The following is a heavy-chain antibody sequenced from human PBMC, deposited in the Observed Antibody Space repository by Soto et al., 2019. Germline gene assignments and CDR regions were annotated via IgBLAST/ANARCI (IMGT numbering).Heavy chain of an antibody. CDR2: IWYDGSNK. J-gene: IGHJ4*02. V-gene: IGHV3-33*01. CDR3: ARGPDYYDSSGYPDY. D-gene: IGHD3-22*01. Sequence: GSLRLSCAASGFTFSSYGMHWVRQAPGKGLEWVAVIWYDGSNKYYADSVKGRFTISRDNSKNTLYLQMNSLRAEDTAVYYCARGPDYYDSSGYPDYWGQGTLVTVSS. CDR1: GFTFSSYG.